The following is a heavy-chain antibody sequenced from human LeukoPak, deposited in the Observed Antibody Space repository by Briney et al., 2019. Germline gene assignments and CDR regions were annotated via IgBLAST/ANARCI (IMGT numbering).Heavy chain of an antibody. D-gene: IGHD5-12*01. CDR1: SGSISSYY. CDR3: ARRSESGYSFDN. V-gene: IGHV4-59*01. J-gene: IGHJ4*02. CDR2: IYYSGST. Sequence: SETLSLTCTVSSGSISSYYWSWIRKPPGRGLEYIGFIYYSGSTKYNPSLKSRVTISVDTSKNQFYLKLNSVTAADTAVYYCARRSESGYSFDNWGQGTLVTVSS.